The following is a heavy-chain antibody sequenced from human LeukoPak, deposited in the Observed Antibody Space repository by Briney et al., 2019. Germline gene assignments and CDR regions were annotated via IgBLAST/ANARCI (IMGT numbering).Heavy chain of an antibody. J-gene: IGHJ4*02. CDR2: IKPNGGGA. D-gene: IGHD6-13*01. CDR3: ARGGSSSWYSSGSY. Sequence: ASVKVSCKASGYTFTGYYMHWVRQAPGQGLEWMGWIKPNGGGANFAQKFQGRVTMTRDTSISTAYMELSRLRSDDTAVYYCARGGSSSWYSSGSYWGQGTLVTVSS. V-gene: IGHV1-2*02. CDR1: GYTFTGYY.